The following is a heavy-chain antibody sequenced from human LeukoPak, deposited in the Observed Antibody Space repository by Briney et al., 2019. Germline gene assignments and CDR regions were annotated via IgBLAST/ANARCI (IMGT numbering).Heavy chain of an antibody. J-gene: IGHJ3*01. V-gene: IGHV1-69-2*01. CDR2: VDPEDGET. CDR3: ATECCTSSDAFYL. CDR1: GYIFANYY. D-gene: IGHD6-6*01. Sequence: ASVKVSCKGSGYIFANYYMHWVRQAPGRGLEWMGRVDPEDGETIYAEKFQDRVTITVDSSTDTTYMDMSSLKSDDTAVYYCATECCTSSDAFYLWGQGTVVTVSS.